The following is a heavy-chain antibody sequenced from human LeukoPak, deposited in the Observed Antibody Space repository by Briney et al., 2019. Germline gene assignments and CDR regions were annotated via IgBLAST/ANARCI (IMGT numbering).Heavy chain of an antibody. V-gene: IGHV4-39*07. Sequence: SETLSLTCTVSGGSISSSSYYWGWIRQPPGKGLEWIGSIYYSGSTYYNPSLKSRVTISVDTSKNQFSLKLSSVTAADTAVYYCARGLGSSWYQRYFDYWGQGTLVTVSS. CDR1: GGSISSSSYY. J-gene: IGHJ4*02. D-gene: IGHD6-13*01. CDR3: ARGLGSSWYQRYFDY. CDR2: IYYSGST.